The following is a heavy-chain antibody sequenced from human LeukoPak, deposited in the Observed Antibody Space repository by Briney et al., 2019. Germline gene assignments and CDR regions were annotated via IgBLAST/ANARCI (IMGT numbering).Heavy chain of an antibody. Sequence: GGSLRLSCAASGYTFSDFSVNWVRQAPGKGLEWVSSISVRSNYRYYADSVRGRFTISRDDARDSLFLQMSSLRAEDTAVYFCVRLRRNNDRSGYYYYYDYWGQGTLVTVSS. CDR1: GYTFSDFS. CDR3: VRLRRNNDRSGYYYYYDY. J-gene: IGHJ4*02. V-gene: IGHV3-21*01. D-gene: IGHD3-22*01. CDR2: ISVRSNYR.